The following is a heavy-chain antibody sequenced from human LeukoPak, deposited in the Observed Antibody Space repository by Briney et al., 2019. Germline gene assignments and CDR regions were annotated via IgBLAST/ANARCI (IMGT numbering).Heavy chain of an antibody. CDR2: INWNGGST. V-gene: IGHV3-20*04. Sequence: GGSLRLSCAASGFTFDDYGMSWVRQAPGKGLEWVSGINWNGGSTGYADSVKGRFTISRDNAKNSLYLQMNSPRAEDTALYYCARRFPDYYDSSGIDYWGQGTLVTVSS. D-gene: IGHD3-22*01. CDR3: ARRFPDYYDSSGIDY. J-gene: IGHJ4*02. CDR1: GFTFDDYG.